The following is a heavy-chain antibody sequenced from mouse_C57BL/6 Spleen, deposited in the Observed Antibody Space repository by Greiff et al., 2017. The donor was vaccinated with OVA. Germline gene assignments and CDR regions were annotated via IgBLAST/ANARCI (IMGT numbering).Heavy chain of an antibody. J-gene: IGHJ2*01. CDR3: ARSPDGYYFDY. CDR1: GYTFPSYW. CDR2: IHTNSGST. D-gene: IGHD2-3*01. V-gene: IGHV1-64*01. Sequence: QVQLQQPGAELVKPGASVKLSCKASGYTFPSYWMHWVKQRPGQGLEWIGMIHTNSGSTNYNEKFKSKATLTVDKSSSTAYMQLSSLTSEDSAVYYCARSPDGYYFDYWGQGTTLTVSS.